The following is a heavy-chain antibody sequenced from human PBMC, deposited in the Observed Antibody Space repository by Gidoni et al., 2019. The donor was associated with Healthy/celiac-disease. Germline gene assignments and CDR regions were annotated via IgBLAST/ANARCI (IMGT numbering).Heavy chain of an antibody. V-gene: IGHV4-34*01. CDR1: GGSFSGYY. CDR3: ARGSRITIFGVQIGRGWFDP. CDR2: INHSGST. Sequence: QVQLQQWGAGLLKPSETLSLTCAVYGGSFSGYYWSWIRQPPGKGLEWIGEINHSGSTNYNPSLKSRVTISVDTSKNQFSLKLSSVTAADTAVYYCARGSRITIFGVQIGRGWFDPWGQGTLVTVSS. D-gene: IGHD3-3*01. J-gene: IGHJ5*02.